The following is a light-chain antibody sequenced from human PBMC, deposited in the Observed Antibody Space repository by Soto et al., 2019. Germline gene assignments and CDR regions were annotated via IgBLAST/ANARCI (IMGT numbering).Light chain of an antibody. CDR2: SAS. CDR1: QSISTY. Sequence: DIQVTQSPSSLSASVGDRVTITCRASQSISTYLNWYQQKPGKAPNLLIYSASTLQNGVPSRFTGSGSGTDFTLTISSLQPEDFATYYCQQSYTSPMYTFGQGTKLEIK. J-gene: IGKJ2*01. V-gene: IGKV1-39*01. CDR3: QQSYTSPMYT.